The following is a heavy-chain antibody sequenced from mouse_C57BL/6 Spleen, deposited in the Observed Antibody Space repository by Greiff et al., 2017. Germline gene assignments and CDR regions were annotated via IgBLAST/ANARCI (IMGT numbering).Heavy chain of an antibody. D-gene: IGHD2-4*01. Sequence: EVMLVESGGGLVKPGGSLKLSCAASGFTFSSYAMSWVRQTPEKRLEWVATISDGGSYTYYPDNVKGRFTISRDNAKNNLYLQMSHLKSEDTAMYNCARDDYDGFAYRGQETLVTVSA. V-gene: IGHV5-4*01. CDR1: GFTFSSYA. CDR2: ISDGGSYT. CDR3: ARDDYDGFAY. J-gene: IGHJ3*01.